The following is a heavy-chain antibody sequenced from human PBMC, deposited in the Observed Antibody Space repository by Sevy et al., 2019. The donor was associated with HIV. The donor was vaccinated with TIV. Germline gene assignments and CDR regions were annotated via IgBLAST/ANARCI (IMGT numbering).Heavy chain of an antibody. J-gene: IGHJ4*02. V-gene: IGHV3-49*03. Sequence: GGSLRLSCTASGFTFGDYAMSWFRQAPGKGLEWVGFIRSKAYGGTTEYAASMKGRFTISRDDSKSIAYLQMNSLKTEDTAVYYCTRAITMIVGGWYFDYWGQGTLVTVSS. CDR3: TRAITMIVGGWYFDY. CDR1: GFTFGDYA. D-gene: IGHD3-22*01. CDR2: IRSKAYGGTT.